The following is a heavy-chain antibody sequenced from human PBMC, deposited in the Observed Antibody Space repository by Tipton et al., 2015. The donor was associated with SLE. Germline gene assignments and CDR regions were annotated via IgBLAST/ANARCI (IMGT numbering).Heavy chain of an antibody. CDR3: ARARDHNFDWLLGY. CDR1: GFTFSSYA. V-gene: IGHV3-30*04. J-gene: IGHJ4*02. D-gene: IGHD3-9*01. Sequence: SLRLSCAASGFTFSSYAMHWVRQAPGKGLEWVAVISYDGSNKYYADSVKGRFTISRDNSKNTLYLQMNSLRAEDTAVYYCARARDHNFDWLLGYWGQGTLVTVSS. CDR2: ISYDGSNK.